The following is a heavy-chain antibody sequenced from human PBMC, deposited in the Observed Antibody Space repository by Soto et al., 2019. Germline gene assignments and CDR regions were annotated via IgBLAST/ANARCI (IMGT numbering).Heavy chain of an antibody. CDR3: AKPVSSITSFGGGVDC. CDR2: ISGSGGST. J-gene: IGHJ4*01. V-gene: IGHV3-23*01. Sequence: PGGSLRLSCAASRFSFSSYAISWVRQAPGKGLEWLSAISGSGGSTYYPDSVKGRFTISRDNSKNTLYLQMNSLRAEDTAVYYWAKPVSSITSFGGGVDCWEQESLV. CDR1: RFSFSSYA. D-gene: IGHD3-3*01.